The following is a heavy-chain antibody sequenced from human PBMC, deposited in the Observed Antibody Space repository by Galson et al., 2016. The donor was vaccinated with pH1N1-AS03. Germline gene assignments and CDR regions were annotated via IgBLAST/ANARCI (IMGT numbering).Heavy chain of an antibody. V-gene: IGHV3-30*18. J-gene: IGHJ4*02. D-gene: IGHD2/OR15-2a*01. CDR3: AKDLHFYDSYYLDY. CDR2: MSYDGSTK. Sequence: SLRLSCAASGFTFNRHAMHWVRQAPGKGLEWVAIMSYDGSTKYYTDSVRDRFTISRDNSKKTLYLHMSSLRAEDTAVYYCAKDLHFYDSYYLDYWGWGTLVIVSS. CDR1: GFTFNRHA.